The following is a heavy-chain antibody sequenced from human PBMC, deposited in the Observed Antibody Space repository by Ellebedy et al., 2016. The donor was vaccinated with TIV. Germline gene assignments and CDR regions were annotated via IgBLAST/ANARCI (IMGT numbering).Heavy chain of an antibody. CDR1: DNSISDYY. CDR2: FSQSGST. J-gene: IGHJ5*02. V-gene: IGHV4-38-2*02. Sequence: MPSETLSLTCSVSDNSISDYYWGWIRQPPGKGLEWIGSFSQSGSTYYNPSLTSRVTISVDTSKNQFSLKLSSVTAADTAIFYCARHSTVTTIGTWGQGALVTVSS. D-gene: IGHD4-17*01. CDR3: ARHSTVTTIGT.